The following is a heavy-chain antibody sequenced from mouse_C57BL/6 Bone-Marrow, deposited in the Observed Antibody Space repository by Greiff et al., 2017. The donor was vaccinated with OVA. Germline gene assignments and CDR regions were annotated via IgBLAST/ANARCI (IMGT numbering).Heavy chain of an antibody. J-gene: IGHJ2*01. V-gene: IGHV5-6*01. D-gene: IGHD1-1*01. CDR3: ARDGFITTVVSDY. Sequence: EVQLVESGGDLVKPGGSLKLSCAASGFTFSSYGMSWVRQTPDTRLEWVATISSGGSYTYYPDSVKGRFTISRDNAKNTLYLQMSSLKSEDTAMYYCARDGFITTVVSDYWGQGTTLTVSS. CDR1: GFTFSSYG. CDR2: ISSGGSYT.